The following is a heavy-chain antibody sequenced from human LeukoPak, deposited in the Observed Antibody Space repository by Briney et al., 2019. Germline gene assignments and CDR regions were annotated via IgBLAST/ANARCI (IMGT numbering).Heavy chain of an antibody. CDR1: GYTFTCYY. CDR3: ASLLPNRYYFDY. D-gene: IGHD1-14*01. J-gene: IGHJ4*02. Sequence: ASVKVSCKASGYTFTCYYMHWVRQAPGQGLEWMGRINPNSGGTNYAQKFQGRVTMTRDTSISTAYMELSRLRSDDTAVYYCASLLPNRYYFDYWGQGTLVTVSS. CDR2: INPNSGGT. V-gene: IGHV1-2*06.